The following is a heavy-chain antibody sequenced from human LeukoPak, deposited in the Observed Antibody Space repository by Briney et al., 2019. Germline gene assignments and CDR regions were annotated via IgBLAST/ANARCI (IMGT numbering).Heavy chain of an antibody. CDR3: ATDTGTADY. J-gene: IGHJ4*02. Sequence: GGSLRLSCGASGFSLSNFAMSWVRQAPGKGLEWVSAIGFSGNKYYAESVRGRFTISRDTLENTLYLQMNSLRAEDTAIYHCATDTGTADYWGQGTLVTISS. V-gene: IGHV3-23*01. D-gene: IGHD1-1*01. CDR1: GFSLSNFA. CDR2: IGFSGNK.